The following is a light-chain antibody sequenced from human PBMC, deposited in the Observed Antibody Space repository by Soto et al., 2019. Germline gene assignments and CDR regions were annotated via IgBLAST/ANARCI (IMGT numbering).Light chain of an antibody. V-gene: IGKV1-39*01. CDR1: QSISSY. J-gene: IGKJ4*01. CDR3: QQSYSTPLT. Sequence: DIQMTQSPSSLSASVGDRVTITCRASQSISSYLNWYQQKPGKAPKLLIYAASSLQSGVPSRFSGSASGTDFPLTFSSLQPEDFATYYCQQSYSTPLTFGGGTKVEIK. CDR2: AAS.